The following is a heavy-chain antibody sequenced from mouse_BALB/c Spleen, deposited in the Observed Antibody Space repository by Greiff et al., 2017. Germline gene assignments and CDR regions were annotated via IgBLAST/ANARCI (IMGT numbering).Heavy chain of an antibody. Sequence: DVKLVESGGGLVKPGGSLKLSCAASGFAFSSYDMSWVRQTPEKRLEWVAYISSGGGSTYYPDTVKGRFTISRDNAKNTLYLQMSSLKSEDTAMYYCARREYDGYYWYFDVWGAGTTVTVSS. D-gene: IGHD2-3*01. J-gene: IGHJ1*01. CDR1: GFAFSSYD. CDR2: ISSGGGST. CDR3: ARREYDGYYWYFDV. V-gene: IGHV5-12-1*01.